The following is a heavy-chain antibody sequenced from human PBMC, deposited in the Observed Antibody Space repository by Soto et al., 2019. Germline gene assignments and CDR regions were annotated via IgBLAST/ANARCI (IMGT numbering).Heavy chain of an antibody. CDR3: ARGSSGWYGSADGIGY. J-gene: IGHJ4*02. CDR2: ISSSSSTK. D-gene: IGHD6-19*01. V-gene: IGHV3-48*01. Sequence: GGSLRLSCAASGFTFSSYSMNWVRQAPGKGLEWVSYISSSSSTKYYADSVKGRFTISRDNAKNSLYLQMNSLRAEDTAVYYCARGSSGWYGSADGIGYWGQGTLVTVSS. CDR1: GFTFSSYS.